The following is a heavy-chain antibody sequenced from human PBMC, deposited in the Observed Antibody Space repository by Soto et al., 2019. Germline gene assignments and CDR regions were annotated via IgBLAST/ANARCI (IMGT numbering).Heavy chain of an antibody. Sequence: QVQLVQSGAEVKKPGASVKVSRKASGYTFTGYDMHWVRQAPGQGLEWMGWINPNSGGTNYAQKFQGWVTMTRDTSISTAYMELSRLRSDDTAVYYCARSHCSSISCYVGSWDYWGQGTLVTVSS. CDR1: GYTFTGYD. J-gene: IGHJ4*02. CDR2: INPNSGGT. D-gene: IGHD2-2*01. CDR3: ARSHCSSISCYVGSWDY. V-gene: IGHV1-2*04.